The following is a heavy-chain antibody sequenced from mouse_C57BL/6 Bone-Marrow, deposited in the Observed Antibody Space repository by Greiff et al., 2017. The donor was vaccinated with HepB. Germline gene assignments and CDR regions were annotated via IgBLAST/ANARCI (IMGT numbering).Heavy chain of an antibody. CDR1: GFTFSSYG. CDR2: ISSGGSYT. V-gene: IGHV5-6*01. CDR3: ARHGTRTPYYFDY. J-gene: IGHJ2*01. Sequence: EVQGVESGGDLVKPGGSLKLSCAASGFTFSSYGMSWVRQTPDKRLEWVATISSGGSYTYYPDSVKGRFTISRDNAKNTLYLQMSSLKSEDTAMYYCARHGTRTPYYFDYWGQGTTLTVSS. D-gene: IGHD1-1*01.